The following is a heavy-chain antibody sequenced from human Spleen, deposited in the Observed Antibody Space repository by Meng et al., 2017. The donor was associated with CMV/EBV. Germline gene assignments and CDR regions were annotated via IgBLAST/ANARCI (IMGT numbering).Heavy chain of an antibody. V-gene: IGHV3-23*03. CDR2: IYSGGSST. CDR3: AKDREYYDYNYGMDV. CDR1: GFIFSTYA. Sequence: GESLKISCAASGFIFSTYAMNWVRQAPGKGLEWVSVIYSGGSSTYYADSVKGRFTISRDNSKNTLYLQMNSLRAEDTAVYYCAKDREYYDYNYGMDVWGQGTTVTVSS. D-gene: IGHD3-3*01. J-gene: IGHJ6*02.